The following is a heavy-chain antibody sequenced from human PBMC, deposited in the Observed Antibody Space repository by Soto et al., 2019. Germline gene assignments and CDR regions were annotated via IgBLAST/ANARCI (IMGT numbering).Heavy chain of an antibody. CDR2: IFSNDEK. CDR1: GFSLRNARMG. J-gene: IGHJ6*02. V-gene: IGHV2-26*01. CDR3: ARIHPAVISTYSYSYYGLDV. D-gene: IGHD4-4*01. Sequence: QVTLKESGPVLVKPTETLTLTCTVSGFSLRNARMGVSWIRQPPGKALEWLAHIFSNDEKSYSTSLRSRLTISKDTSKSQVVLTMTNMDRVDTATYYCARIHPAVISTYSYSYYGLDVWGQGTTVTVSS.